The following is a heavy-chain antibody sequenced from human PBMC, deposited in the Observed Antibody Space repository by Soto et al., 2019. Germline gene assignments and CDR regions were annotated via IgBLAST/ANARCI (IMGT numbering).Heavy chain of an antibody. V-gene: IGHV3-23*01. D-gene: IGHD4-17*01. CDR2: ISGSGGST. CDR1: GFTFSSYA. Sequence: GGSLRLSCAASGFTFSSYAMSWVRQAPGKGLEWVSAISGSGGSTYYADSVKGRFTISRDNSKNTLYLQMNSLRAEDTAVYYCAKDPTYGDYVPIWENYFDYWGQGTLVTVSS. CDR3: AKDPTYGDYVPIWENYFDY. J-gene: IGHJ4*02.